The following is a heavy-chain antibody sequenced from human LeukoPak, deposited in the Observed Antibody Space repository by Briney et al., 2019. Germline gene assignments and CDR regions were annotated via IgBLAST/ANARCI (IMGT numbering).Heavy chain of an antibody. J-gene: IGHJ4*02. V-gene: IGHV4-34*01. CDR3: ARRRMGHYYFDS. CDR2: INHSGNT. Sequence: PSETLSLTCAVYGGSFSGYYWNWIRQPPGKGLGWIGEINHSGNTNYIPSLKSRVTISVDTSKNQFSLKLSSVTAADTAVYYCARRRMGHYYFDSWGQGTLVTVSS. CDR1: GGSFSGYY. D-gene: IGHD2-15*01.